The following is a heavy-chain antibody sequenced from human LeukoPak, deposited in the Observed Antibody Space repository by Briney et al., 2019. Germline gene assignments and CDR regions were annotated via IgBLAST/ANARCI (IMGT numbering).Heavy chain of an antibody. CDR3: SENGAPHMMAG. V-gene: IGHV3-7*01. CDR2: IKHDGSKT. Sequence: GGSLRLSCATSGFTFSSFWMSWVRQAPGKGLEWVASIKHDGSKTNYVDSVKGRFTISRDNAKNSLHLQMNSLRVEDTAVYYCSENGAPHMMAGWSQGGTASVSS. CDR1: GFTFSSFW. J-gene: IGHJ6*02. D-gene: IGHD5-24*01.